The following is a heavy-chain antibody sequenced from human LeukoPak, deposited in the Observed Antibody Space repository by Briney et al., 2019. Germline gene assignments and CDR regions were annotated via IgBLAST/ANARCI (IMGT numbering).Heavy chain of an antibody. J-gene: IGHJ4*02. CDR2: IKEDGSEK. D-gene: IGHD3-10*01. V-gene: IGHV3-7*03. CDR3: ARTIRGY. CDR1: EFTFSNYW. Sequence: GGSLRLSCAASEFTFSNYWMSWVRQAPGKGLEWVANIKEDGSEKHYVDSVKGRFTISRDNAKNSLYLQMNSLRVEDTAVYYCARTIRGYWGQGTLVTVSS.